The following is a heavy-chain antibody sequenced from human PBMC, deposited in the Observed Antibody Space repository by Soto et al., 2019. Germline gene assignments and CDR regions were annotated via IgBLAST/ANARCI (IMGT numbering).Heavy chain of an antibody. CDR2: VIPIFGKP. J-gene: IGHJ6*02. Sequence: QVQLVQSGAEVKKSGSPVKVSCTASGGTFSSYSINWVRQAPGQGLEWMGGVIPIFGKPTYAQKFQGRLTITADKSTSTAYMELPSLRYDDTAVYYCARERSYYYAMDVWGQGTTVTVSS. V-gene: IGHV1-69*06. CDR1: GGTFSSYS. CDR3: ARERSYYYAMDV.